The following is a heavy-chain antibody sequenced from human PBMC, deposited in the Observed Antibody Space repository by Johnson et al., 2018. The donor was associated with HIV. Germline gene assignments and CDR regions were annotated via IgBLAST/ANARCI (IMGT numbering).Heavy chain of an antibody. D-gene: IGHD4-23*01. Sequence: QVQLVESGGGVVQPGRSLRLSCAASGFTFSIYAMHWVRQAPGKGLEWVAVISYDGGNKYSAYSVMGRFTISSDNSKNTLYLQMNSLRPEDTAVYFCARGHGGPNPYDVFDIWGQGTMVTVSS. CDR3: ARGHGGPNPYDVFDI. CDR2: ISYDGGNK. V-gene: IGHV3-30-3*01. J-gene: IGHJ3*02. CDR1: GFTFSIYA.